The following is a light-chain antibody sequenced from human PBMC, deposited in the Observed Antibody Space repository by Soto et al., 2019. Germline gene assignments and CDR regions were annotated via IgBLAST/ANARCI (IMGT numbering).Light chain of an antibody. Sequence: QSVLTQPASVSGSPGQLITISCTGTSSDVGSYNLVSWYQQHPGKAPKLMICEVSKRPSGVSNRFSGSKSGNTASLTISGLQAEDEADYYCCSYAGSRTVLGTGTKVTVL. CDR3: CSYAGSRTV. J-gene: IGLJ1*01. V-gene: IGLV2-23*02. CDR2: EVS. CDR1: SSDVGSYNL.